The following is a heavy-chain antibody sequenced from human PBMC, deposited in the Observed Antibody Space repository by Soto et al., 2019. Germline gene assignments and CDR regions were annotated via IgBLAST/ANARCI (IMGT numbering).Heavy chain of an antibody. CDR2: ISYDGSNK. CDR1: GFTFSSYA. V-gene: IGHV3-30-3*01. Sequence: QVQLVESGGGVVQPGRSLRLSCAASGFTFSSYAMHWVRQAPGKGREWVAVISYDGSNKYYADSVKDRFTISRDNSKNTLYLQMNSLRAEDTAVYYCARGLRRVANWNYDLSDYWGQGTLVTVSS. D-gene: IGHD1-7*01. J-gene: IGHJ4*02. CDR3: ARGLRRVANWNYDLSDY.